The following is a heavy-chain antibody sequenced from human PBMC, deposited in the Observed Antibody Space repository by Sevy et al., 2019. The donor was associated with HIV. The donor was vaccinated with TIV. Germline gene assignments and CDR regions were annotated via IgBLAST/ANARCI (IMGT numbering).Heavy chain of an antibody. V-gene: IGHV3-30-3*01. CDR3: ARGSMDRMDY. CDR1: GFTLSRYA. CDR2: ISYDGSNK. D-gene: IGHD3-10*01. Sequence: GGSLRLSCAASGFTLSRYAMHWVRQAPGKGLEWVAVISYDGSNKYYADSVKGRFTISRDNSKNTLYLQMNSLRAEDTAVYYCARGSMDRMDYWGQGTLVTVSS. J-gene: IGHJ4*02.